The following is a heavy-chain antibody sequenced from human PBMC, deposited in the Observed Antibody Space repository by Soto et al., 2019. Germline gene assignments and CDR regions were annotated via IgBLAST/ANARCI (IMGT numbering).Heavy chain of an antibody. D-gene: IGHD2-2*02. Sequence: TLSLTCTFSVVSISSGGYHCSWIRQHPWKGLEWIGYIYYTGSTYYNPSLKSRLAISVDTSKNQFSLKLSSVTAADTAVYYCAKAGLLTGAIGVDWFQPWGQGTLVTVS. CDR1: VVSISSGGYH. J-gene: IGHJ5*02. CDR3: AKAGLLTGAIGVDWFQP. V-gene: IGHV4-31*03. CDR2: IYYTGST.